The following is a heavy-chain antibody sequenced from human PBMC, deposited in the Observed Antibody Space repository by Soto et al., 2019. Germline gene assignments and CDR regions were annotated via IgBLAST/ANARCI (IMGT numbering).Heavy chain of an antibody. V-gene: IGHV4-31*03. D-gene: IGHD2-21*02. CDR2: IYYSGST. CDR1: GGSISSGGYY. CDR3: ARVCCGDCHYGMDV. J-gene: IGHJ6*02. Sequence: QVQLQESGPGLVKPSQTLSLTCTVSGGSISSGGYYWSWIRQHPGKGLEWIGYIYYSGSTYYNPSLKSRVTLSVDTSKNQFSLKLSSVTAADTAVYYCARVCCGDCHYGMDVWGQGTTVTVSS.